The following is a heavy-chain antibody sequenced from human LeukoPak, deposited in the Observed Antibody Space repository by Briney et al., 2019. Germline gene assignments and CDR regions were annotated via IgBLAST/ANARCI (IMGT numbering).Heavy chain of an antibody. CDR2: IYSGGST. Sequence: GGSLRLSCAASGFTFSSNYMSWVRQAPGKGLEWVSVIYSGGSTYYADSVKGRFTISRDNSKNTLYLQMNSLRAEDTAVYYCARDAYYYDSSGYYLFEDYWGQGTLVTVSS. V-gene: IGHV3-66*01. CDR1: GFTFSSNY. CDR3: ARDAYYYDSSGYYLFEDY. D-gene: IGHD3-22*01. J-gene: IGHJ4*02.